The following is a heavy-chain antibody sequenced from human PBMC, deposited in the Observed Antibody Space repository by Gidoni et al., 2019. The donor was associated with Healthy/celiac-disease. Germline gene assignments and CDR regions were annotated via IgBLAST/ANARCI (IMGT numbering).Heavy chain of an antibody. V-gene: IGHV1-69*01. CDR3: ARGAGTSYYYYGMDV. J-gene: IGHJ6*02. D-gene: IGHD1-7*01. Sequence: QVQLVQSVAEVKKPGSSVKVSCKASGGTFSRYAISWVRQAPGQGLEWMEGIIPIFGTANYAQKFKGRVTITADESTSTAYMELSSLRSEDTAVYYCARGAGTSYYYYGMDVWGQGTTVTVSS. CDR1: GGTFSRYA. CDR2: IIPIFGTA.